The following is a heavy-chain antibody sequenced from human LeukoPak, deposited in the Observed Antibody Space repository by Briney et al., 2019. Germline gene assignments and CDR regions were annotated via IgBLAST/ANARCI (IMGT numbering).Heavy chain of an antibody. D-gene: IGHD3-16*02. CDR1: GGSFCGYS. CDR3: ASYRYGFRGMDS. V-gene: IGHV4-34*01. J-gene: IGHJ4*02. CDR2: INYSGNI. Sequence: SETLSLTCRVYGGSFCGYSCSWIRQPPGKGLEWIGEINYSGNINYKPSLKSRIIISADRSRNQFSLTLRSVTAADTAVYYCASYRYGFRGMDSWGRGTQVTVSS.